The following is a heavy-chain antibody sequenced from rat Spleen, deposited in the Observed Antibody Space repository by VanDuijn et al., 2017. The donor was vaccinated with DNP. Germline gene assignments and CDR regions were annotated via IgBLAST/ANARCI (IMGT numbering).Heavy chain of an antibody. CDR2: IIYDGGRT. CDR1: GFTFSEYN. D-gene: IGHD1-7*01. V-gene: IGHV5S10*01. J-gene: IGHJ2*01. CDR3: VSHHTTGDFDY. Sequence: EVQLVESGGGLVQPGRSLRLSCAASGFTFSEYNMAWVRQAPKKGLEWVADIIYDGGRTLYRDSVKGRFTISRDNAKSTLYLQMDSLTSEDTATYYCVSHHTTGDFDYWGQGVMVTVSS.